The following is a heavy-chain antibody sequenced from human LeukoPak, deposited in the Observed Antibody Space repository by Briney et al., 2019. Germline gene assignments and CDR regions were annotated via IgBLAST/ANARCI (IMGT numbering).Heavy chain of an antibody. Sequence: GGSLRLSCAASGFTFDDYTMHWVRQAPGKGLEWVSGISWNSGSIGYADSVKGRFTISRDNAKNSLYLQMNSLTAEDTALYYCARLPYYYGMDVWGQGATVTVSS. CDR1: GFTFDDYT. CDR3: ARLPYYYGMDV. J-gene: IGHJ6*02. D-gene: IGHD5-18*01. V-gene: IGHV3-9*01. CDR2: ISWNSGSI.